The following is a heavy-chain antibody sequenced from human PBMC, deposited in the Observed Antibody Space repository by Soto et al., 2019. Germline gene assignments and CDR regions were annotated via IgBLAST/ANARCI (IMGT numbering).Heavy chain of an antibody. J-gene: IGHJ4*02. CDR2: IHAGNGNT. Sequence: GAAVKVSCKASGYTFSSYAIPWVRQAPGQGLEWMGWIHAGNGNTKYSQNFEGRVTITRDTSATTAYMHLSSLRSDDTAVYYCAGAPASVSSLVPPYWGQGTLVTVSS. CDR1: GYTFSSYA. D-gene: IGHD3-10*01. V-gene: IGHV1-3*01. CDR3: AGAPASVSSLVPPY.